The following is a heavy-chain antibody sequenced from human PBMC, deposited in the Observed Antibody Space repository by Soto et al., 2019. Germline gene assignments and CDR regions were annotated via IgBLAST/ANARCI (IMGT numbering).Heavy chain of an antibody. CDR1: GFTFSSYA. CDR3: AKDAAAAGNLYYYYYGMDV. D-gene: IGHD6-13*01. V-gene: IGHV3-23*01. CDR2: ISGSGGST. J-gene: IGHJ6*02. Sequence: GGSLRLSCAASGFTFSSYAMSWVRQAPGKGLEWVSAISGSGGSTYYADSVKGRFTISRDNSKNTLYLQMNSLRAEDTAVYYCAKDAAAAGNLYYYYYGMDVWGQGTTVTVYS.